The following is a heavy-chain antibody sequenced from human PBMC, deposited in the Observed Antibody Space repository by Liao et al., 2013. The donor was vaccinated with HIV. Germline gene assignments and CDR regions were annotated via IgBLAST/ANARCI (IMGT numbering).Heavy chain of an antibody. J-gene: IGHJ3*02. CDR3: AREQVDFWSGYETNDAFDI. D-gene: IGHD3-3*01. Sequence: QVQLQESGPGLVKPSQTLSLTCTVSGGSISSGSYYWSWIRQPAGKGLEWIGRIYTSGSTNYNPSLKSRVTISVDTSKNQFSLKLSSVTAADTAVYYCAREQVDFWSGYETNDAFDIWGQGDNGHRLF. CDR2: IYTSGST. V-gene: IGHV4-61*02. CDR1: GGSISSGSYY.